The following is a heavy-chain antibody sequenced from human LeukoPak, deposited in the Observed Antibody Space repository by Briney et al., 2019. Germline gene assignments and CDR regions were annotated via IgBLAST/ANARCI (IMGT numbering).Heavy chain of an antibody. J-gene: IGHJ3*02. CDR2: IYYSGST. D-gene: IGHD6-19*01. V-gene: IGHV4-30-4*01. CDR1: GGSISSGDYY. Sequence: SQTLSLTCTVSGGSISSGDYYWSWIRQPPGKGLEWIGYIYYSGSTYYNPSLKSRVTISVDTSKNQFSLKLSSVTAADTAVYYCAATPPKYSSDLDAFDIWGQGTMVTVSS. CDR3: AATPPKYSSDLDAFDI.